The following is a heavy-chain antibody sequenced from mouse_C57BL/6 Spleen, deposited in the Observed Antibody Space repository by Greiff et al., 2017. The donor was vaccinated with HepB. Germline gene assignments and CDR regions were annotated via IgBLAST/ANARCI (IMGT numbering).Heavy chain of an antibody. Sequence: VQLQQSGAELVRPGASVKLSCKASGYTFTDYYINWVKQRPGQGLEWIARIYPGSGNTYYNEKFKGKATLTAEKSSSTAYMQLSSLTSEDSAVYFCARAGYSNWYFDVWGTGTTVTVSS. CDR2: IYPGSGNT. V-gene: IGHV1-76*01. J-gene: IGHJ1*03. D-gene: IGHD2-5*01. CDR1: GYTFTDYY. CDR3: ARAGYSNWYFDV.